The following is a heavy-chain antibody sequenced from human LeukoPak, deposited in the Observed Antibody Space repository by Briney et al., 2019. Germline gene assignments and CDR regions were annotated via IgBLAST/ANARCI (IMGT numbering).Heavy chain of an antibody. Sequence: GGSLRLSCAASGFTVSSNYMSWVRQAPGKGLERVSVIYSGGSAYFADSVKGRFTISRDNSKNTLYLQMNSLRAEDTAVYYCARDRRDSGTYYADYWGQGTLVTVSS. CDR1: GFTVSSNY. D-gene: IGHD1-26*01. J-gene: IGHJ4*02. CDR3: ARDRRDSGTYYADY. V-gene: IGHV3-53*01. CDR2: IYSGGSA.